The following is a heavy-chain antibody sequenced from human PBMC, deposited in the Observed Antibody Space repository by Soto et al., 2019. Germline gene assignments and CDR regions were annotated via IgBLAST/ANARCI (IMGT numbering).Heavy chain of an antibody. V-gene: IGHV3-66*01. CDR3: ARGRGSTGYLGREHYFDY. J-gene: IGHJ4*02. CDR2: IDIGGNT. Sequence: EVQMVESGGGVVQPGGSLRLSCAASGFSVTNNYMNWVRQAPGKGLEWVSIIDIGGNTYYADPVKDRFTISRDDSKNTLYLQMDSLRPEDTAVDFCARGRGSTGYLGREHYFDYWGQGTLVTVSP. D-gene: IGHD3-16*01. CDR1: GFSVTNNY.